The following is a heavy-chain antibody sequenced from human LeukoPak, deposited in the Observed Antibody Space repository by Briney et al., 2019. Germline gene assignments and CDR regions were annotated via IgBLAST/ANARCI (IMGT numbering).Heavy chain of an antibody. J-gene: IGHJ6*02. Sequence: SETLSLTCTVSGGSISSYYWSWIRQPPGKGLEWIGYIYYSGSTNYNPSLKSRVTISVDTSKNQFSLKLSSVTAADTAVYYCARHHYYYDSSGYWPANYYYGMDVWGQGTKVTVSS. CDR1: GGSISSYY. V-gene: IGHV4-59*08. CDR2: IYYSGST. CDR3: ARHHYYYDSSGYWPANYYYGMDV. D-gene: IGHD3-22*01.